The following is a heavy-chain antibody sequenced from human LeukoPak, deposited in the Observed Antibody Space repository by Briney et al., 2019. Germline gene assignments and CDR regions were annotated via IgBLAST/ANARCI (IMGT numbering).Heavy chain of an antibody. V-gene: IGHV1-24*01. CDR3: ATGEPSASPYYDSSGYYYFDY. CDR2: FDPEDGET. Sequence: ASVKVSCKVSGYTLTELSMHWVRQAPGKGLEWMGGFDPEDGETIYAQKFQGRVTMAEDTSTDTAYMELSSLRSEDTAVYYCATGEPSASPYYDSSGYYYFDYWGQGTLVTVSS. CDR1: GYTLTELS. D-gene: IGHD3-22*01. J-gene: IGHJ4*02.